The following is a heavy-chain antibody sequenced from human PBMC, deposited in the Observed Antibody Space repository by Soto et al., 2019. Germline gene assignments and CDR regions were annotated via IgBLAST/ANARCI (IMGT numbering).Heavy chain of an antibody. J-gene: IGHJ4*02. CDR1: GFTFSNYG. CDR2: IWYDGSNK. Sequence: QMQLVESGGGVVQPGRSLRLSCAASGFTFSNYGMHWVRQAPGKGLEWVAIIWYDGSNKYYADSVKGRFTISRDNSKNPVYGQRNSWGAGDTVIYYWAAGDPLASGGQGTLVTVSS. CDR3: AAGDPLAS. D-gene: IGHD3-10*01. V-gene: IGHV3-33*01.